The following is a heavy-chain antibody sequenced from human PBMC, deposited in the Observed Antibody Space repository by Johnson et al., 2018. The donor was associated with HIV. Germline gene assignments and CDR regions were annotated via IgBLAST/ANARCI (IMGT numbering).Heavy chain of an antibody. D-gene: IGHD1-26*01. CDR2: ISYDGSNK. V-gene: IGHV3-30*04. Sequence: QEQLVESGGGVVQPGRSLRLSCAASGFTFSSYAMHWVRQAPGKGLEWVAVISYDGSNKYYADYVKGRLTISRDNSKNTLSPQMNSLRVEDTAVYYWARRSWAFDAFDIWGQGTMVTVSS. J-gene: IGHJ3*02. CDR3: ARRSWAFDAFDI. CDR1: GFTFSSYA.